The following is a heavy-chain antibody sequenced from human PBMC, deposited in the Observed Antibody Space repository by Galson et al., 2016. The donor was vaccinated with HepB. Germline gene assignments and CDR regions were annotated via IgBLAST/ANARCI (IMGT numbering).Heavy chain of an antibody. CDR3: AGGPNYYDNSAPSY. V-gene: IGHV1-18*01. CDR1: GYSFTSYG. D-gene: IGHD3-22*01. Sequence: SVKVSCKASGYSFTSYGISWVRQAPGQGLEWMGWISAYNGNTNYAQKFQGRVTMTTDTSTSTVYMQLRSLRSDDTAVYYCAGGPNYYDNSAPSYWGQGTLGTVSS. J-gene: IGHJ4*02. CDR2: ISAYNGNT.